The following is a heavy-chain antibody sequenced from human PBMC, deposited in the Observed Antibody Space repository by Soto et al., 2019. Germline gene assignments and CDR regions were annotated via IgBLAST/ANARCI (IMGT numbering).Heavy chain of an antibody. CDR3: ARGQDSGSWIIDQ. V-gene: IGHV1-3*01. CDR2: NNAGNGDT. D-gene: IGHD6-13*01. Sequence: QVQLVQSATEVKKPGASVKVSCKASGYTFSSYAVHWVRQAPGQRLEWMGCNNAGNGDTRYSQKFQDRVTISSDTTASTVYMEGSSLRSEDMAVYYCARGQDSGSWIIDQWGQGTLVTGSS. CDR1: GYTFSSYA. J-gene: IGHJ4*02.